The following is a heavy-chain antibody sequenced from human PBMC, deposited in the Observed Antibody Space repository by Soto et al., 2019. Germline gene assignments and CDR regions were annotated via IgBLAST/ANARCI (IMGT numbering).Heavy chain of an antibody. CDR2: IYHSGRT. J-gene: IGHJ5*02. Sequence: SQTLSLTWAVSAGSTSSGRYSVCWILQQQGKGLEGIGYIYHSGRTYYNPSLKSRFTISVDRSKNQFSLKLSSVTAADKAVYYCARDSNFYGWGSYSALFAPWGQVTLVTVS. CDR1: AGSTSSGRYS. CDR3: ARDSNFYGWGSYSALFAP. D-gene: IGHD3-10*01. V-gene: IGHV4-30-2*01.